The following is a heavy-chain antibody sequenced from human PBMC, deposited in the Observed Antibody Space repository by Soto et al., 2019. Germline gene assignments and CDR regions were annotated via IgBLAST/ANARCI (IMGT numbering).Heavy chain of an antibody. Sequence: XSVKVSCKASVYTFTSYGISWVRQAPGQGLEWMGWISAYNGNTNYAQKLQGRVTMTTDTSTSTAYMELRSLRSDDTAVYYCARESPGYSSSWYGFDAFDIWGQGTMVTVSS. CDR2: ISAYNGNT. CDR1: VYTFTSYG. D-gene: IGHD6-13*01. J-gene: IGHJ3*02. CDR3: ARESPGYSSSWYGFDAFDI. V-gene: IGHV1-18*04.